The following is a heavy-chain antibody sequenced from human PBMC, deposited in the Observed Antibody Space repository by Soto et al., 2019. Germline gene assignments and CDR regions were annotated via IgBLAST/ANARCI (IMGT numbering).Heavy chain of an antibody. CDR3: ARNDYGDYSAPLPFQH. Sequence: PSETLSLTCTVSGGSVSSYYWSWIRQSPGKGLEWIGYIYNSGRTTYQPSLKSRVTISVDTSKNQFSLKLSSVTAADTALYYCARNDYGDYSAPLPFQHWGHGTLVTVSS. D-gene: IGHD4-17*01. CDR1: GGSVSSYY. J-gene: IGHJ1*01. V-gene: IGHV4-59*02. CDR2: IYNSGRT.